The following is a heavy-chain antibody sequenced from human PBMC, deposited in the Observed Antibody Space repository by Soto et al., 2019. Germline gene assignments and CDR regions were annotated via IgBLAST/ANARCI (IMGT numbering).Heavy chain of an antibody. D-gene: IGHD6-6*01. Sequence: QVQLVESGGGVVQPGRSLRLSCAASGFTFSSYGMHWVRQAPGKGLEWGAVIWYDGSNRYYADSVKGRFTISRDNSKNTLYLQMNSLTAEDTAVYYCAREGRGAHHSSSSMTFDYWGQGTLVTVSS. J-gene: IGHJ4*02. CDR2: IWYDGSNR. CDR3: AREGRGAHHSSSSMTFDY. V-gene: IGHV3-33*01. CDR1: GFTFSSYG.